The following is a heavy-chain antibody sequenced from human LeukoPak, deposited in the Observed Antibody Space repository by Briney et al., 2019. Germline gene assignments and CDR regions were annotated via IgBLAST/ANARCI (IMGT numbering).Heavy chain of an antibody. V-gene: IGHV4-61*05. J-gene: IGHJ5*02. Sequence: SETLSLTCTVSGGSISSSSYYWGWIRQPPGKGLEWIGYIHTRGNSDYNPSLKSRVTISVDTSKNQISLKLSSVTAADTAVYYCAGLVVTTILDWFDPWGQGALVTVSS. CDR3: AGLVVTTILDWFDP. CDR1: GGSISSSSYY. CDR2: IHTRGNS. D-gene: IGHD2-21*02.